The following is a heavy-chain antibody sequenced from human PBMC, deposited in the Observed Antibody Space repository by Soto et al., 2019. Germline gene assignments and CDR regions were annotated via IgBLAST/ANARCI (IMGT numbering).Heavy chain of an antibody. J-gene: IGHJ4*02. CDR1: TDSSSFTNSY. CDR3: AKHRIEVVWPGFDF. D-gene: IGHD2-21*01. V-gene: IGHV4-39*01. Sequence: QLQLQESGPGLVKPSETLSLTCTVSTDSSSFTNSYWGWIRQPPGKGLQWIGSSSYNGGTFYNPFLKGGVVISFHTSKEQSSLQVTSVTAADNAVYFFAKHRIEVVWPGFDFWGQGSPVTVSS. CDR2: SSYNGGT.